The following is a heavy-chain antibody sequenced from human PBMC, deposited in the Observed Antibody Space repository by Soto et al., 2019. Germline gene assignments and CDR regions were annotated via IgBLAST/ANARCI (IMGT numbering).Heavy chain of an antibody. Sequence: GGSLRLSCAASGFTVSSNYMSWVRQAPGKGLEWVSVIYSGGSTYYADSVKGRFTISRDNSKNTLYLQMNSLRAEDTAVYYCASLPITIFGVVPYYYYGMDVWGQGTTVTVSS. CDR3: ASLPITIFGVVPYYYYGMDV. D-gene: IGHD3-3*01. CDR1: GFTVSSNY. CDR2: IYSGGST. J-gene: IGHJ6*02. V-gene: IGHV3-66*01.